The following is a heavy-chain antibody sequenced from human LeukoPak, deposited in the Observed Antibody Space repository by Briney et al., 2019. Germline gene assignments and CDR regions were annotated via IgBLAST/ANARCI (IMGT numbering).Heavy chain of an antibody. CDR3: ARILLWLGELTHFDS. J-gene: IGHJ4*02. V-gene: IGHV4-34*01. CDR2: INHSGRT. CDR1: GGSFSGYC. Sequence: SETLSLACAVYGGSFSGYCWSWVRQPPGKGLEWIGEINHSGRTNYNPSLKSRVTISVDTSNNHFSLKLSSVTAADTAVYYCARILLWLGELTHFDSWGQGTLVTVSS. D-gene: IGHD3-10*01.